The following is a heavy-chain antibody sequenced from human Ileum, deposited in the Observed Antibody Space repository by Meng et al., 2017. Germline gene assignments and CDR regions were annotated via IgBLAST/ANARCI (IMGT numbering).Heavy chain of an antibody. J-gene: IGHJ4*02. V-gene: IGHV4-4*02. CDR3: AKAAAYNLDI. Sequence: QVQWQESGQGLVKPSGALSLTCAVSGVSISSAIWWGWVRQPPGKGLEWIGEIFQSGSTNYNPSLKSRVSISVDKSKNHLSLSLSSVTAADTAVYYCAKAAAYNLDIWGQGALVTVSS. D-gene: IGHD1-14*01. CDR1: GVSISSAIW. CDR2: IFQSGST.